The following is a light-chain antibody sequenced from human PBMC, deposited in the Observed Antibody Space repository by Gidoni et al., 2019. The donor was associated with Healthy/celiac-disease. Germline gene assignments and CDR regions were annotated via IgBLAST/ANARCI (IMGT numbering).Light chain of an antibody. CDR3: NSRDSSGNHLV. V-gene: IGLV3-19*01. CDR1: SLRSYY. CDR2: AKT. J-gene: IGLJ2*01. Sequence: SSELTQDPAVPVALGQTVRITCQGDSLRSYYASWYQQKPGQAPVLVIYAKTNRPSGIPDRFSGSSSGNTAALTITGAQAEDEADYYCNSRDSSGNHLVFGGGTKLTVL.